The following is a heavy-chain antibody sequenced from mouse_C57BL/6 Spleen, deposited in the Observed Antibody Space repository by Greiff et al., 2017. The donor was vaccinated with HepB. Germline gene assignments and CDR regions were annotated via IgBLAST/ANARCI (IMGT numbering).Heavy chain of an antibody. CDR1: GYTFTDYE. CDR2: IDPETGGT. J-gene: IGHJ2*01. Sequence: QVQLQQSGAELVRPGASVTLSCKASGYTFTDYEMHWVKQTPVHGLEWIGAIDPETGGTAYNQKFKGKAILTADKSSSTDYMELRSLTSEDSAVYYCTRGNWDYWGQGTTLTVSS. D-gene: IGHD4-1*01. V-gene: IGHV1-15*01. CDR3: TRGNWDY.